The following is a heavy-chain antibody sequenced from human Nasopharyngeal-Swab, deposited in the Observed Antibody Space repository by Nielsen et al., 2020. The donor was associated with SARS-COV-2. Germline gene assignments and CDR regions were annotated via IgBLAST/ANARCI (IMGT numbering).Heavy chain of an antibody. CDR2: ISYDGSNK. CDR1: GFTFSSYG. V-gene: IGHV3-30*03. CDR3: AREAQTGYSSGWTYYYYGMDV. D-gene: IGHD6-19*01. Sequence: LSLTCAASGFTFSSYGMHWVRQAPGKGLEWVAVISYDGSNKYYADSVKGRFTISRDNSKNTLYLQMNSLRAEDTAVYYCAREAQTGYSSGWTYYYYGMDVWGQGTTVTVSS. J-gene: IGHJ6*02.